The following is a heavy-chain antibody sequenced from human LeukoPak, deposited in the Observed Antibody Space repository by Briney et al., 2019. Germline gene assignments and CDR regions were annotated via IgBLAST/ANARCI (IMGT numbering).Heavy chain of an antibody. J-gene: IGHJ4*02. D-gene: IGHD4-17*01. CDR3: AKARGHDYGDRYYFDY. Sequence: GGSLRLSCAASGFTSSSCGMHWVRQAPGKGLEWVSVVSYDGSNKYYADSVKGRFTISRDNSKNTLFLQMNSLRAEDTAVYYCAKARGHDYGDRYYFDYWGQGTLVTVSS. V-gene: IGHV3-30*18. CDR1: GFTSSSCG. CDR2: VSYDGSNK.